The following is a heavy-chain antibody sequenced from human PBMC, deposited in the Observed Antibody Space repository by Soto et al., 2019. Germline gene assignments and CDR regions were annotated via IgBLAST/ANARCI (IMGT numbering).Heavy chain of an antibody. CDR1: GDSISSGYY. D-gene: IGHD6-19*01. J-gene: IGHJ4*02. CDR2: IYHSGTT. V-gene: IGHV4-38-2*01. CDR3: ARSVAVPGAHINY. Sequence: PSETLSLTCAVSGDSISSGYYWAWIRQPPGKGQEWIGSIYHSGTTYYNPSLESRVTISVDTSRNQFSLRLSSVTAADSAVYFCARSVAVPGAHINYWGQGTQVTVSS.